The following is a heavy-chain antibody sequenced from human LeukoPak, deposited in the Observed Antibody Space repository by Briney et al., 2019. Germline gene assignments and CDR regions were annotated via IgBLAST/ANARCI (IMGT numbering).Heavy chain of an antibody. CDR2: IYYSGST. Sequence: SETLSLTCTASGGSISSYYWSWIRQPPGKGLEWIGYIYYSGSTNYNPSLKSRVTISVDTSKNQFSLKLSSVTAADTAVYYCARSIIAAYDPFDIWGQGTMVTVSS. V-gene: IGHV4-59*01. CDR3: ARSIIAAYDPFDI. D-gene: IGHD6-13*01. J-gene: IGHJ3*02. CDR1: GGSISSYY.